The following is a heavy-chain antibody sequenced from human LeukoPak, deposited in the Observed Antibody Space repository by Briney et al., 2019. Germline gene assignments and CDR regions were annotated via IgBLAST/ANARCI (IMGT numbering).Heavy chain of an antibody. Sequence: GRSLRLSCAASGFTFSSYGMHWVRQAPGKGLEWVAVISYDGSNKYYADSVKGRFTISRDNSKNTLYLQMNSLRAEDTAVYYWAWQYHRSLWGQGTLVPVP. CDR2: ISYDGSNK. D-gene: IGHD4-11*01. CDR1: GFTFSSYG. V-gene: IGHV3-30*03. CDR3: AWQYHRSL. J-gene: IGHJ4*02.